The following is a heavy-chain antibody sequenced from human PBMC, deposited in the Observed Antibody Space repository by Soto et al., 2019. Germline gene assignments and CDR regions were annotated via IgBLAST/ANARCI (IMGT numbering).Heavy chain of an antibody. Sequence: EVQLVESGGGLVKPGGSLRLSCAASGFTFSSYSMNWVRQAPGKGLEWVSSISSGSDYIFYADSVKARFTIPRDNAKNSLFLQMNSLTAEDTAVYYCARSPVGDAFNVWGQGTVVTVSS. V-gene: IGHV3-21*01. CDR1: GFTFSSYS. CDR3: ARSPVGDAFNV. J-gene: IGHJ3*01. CDR2: ISSGSDYI.